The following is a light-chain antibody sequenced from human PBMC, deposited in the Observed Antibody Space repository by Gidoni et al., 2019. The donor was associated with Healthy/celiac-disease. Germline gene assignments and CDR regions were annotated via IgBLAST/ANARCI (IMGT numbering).Light chain of an antibody. Sequence: IVLTQSPATLSLSPGETATLSCRASQSVSSYLAWYQQKPGQAPRLLIYDAANRATGIPARCSGSGSGTDFTLTISSLEPEDFAVYYCQQRSNWPPWTFGQGTKVEIK. J-gene: IGKJ1*01. CDR3: QQRSNWPPWT. CDR1: QSVSSY. V-gene: IGKV3-11*01. CDR2: DAA.